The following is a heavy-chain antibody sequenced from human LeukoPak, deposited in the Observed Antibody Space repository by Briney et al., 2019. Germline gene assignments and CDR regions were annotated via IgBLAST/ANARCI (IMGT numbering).Heavy chain of an antibody. J-gene: IGHJ3*02. CDR2: IYPGDSDT. V-gene: IGHV5-51*01. CDR3: ARSVVVAATDAFAI. Sequence: GESLKISCKVSGYSFTTYWIGWVRQMPGKGLEWMGIIYPGDSDTRYSPSFQGQVTISADKSVSIAYLQWSSLKASDTAMYYCARSVVVAATDAFAIWGQGTMVTVSS. CDR1: GYSFTTYW. D-gene: IGHD2-15*01.